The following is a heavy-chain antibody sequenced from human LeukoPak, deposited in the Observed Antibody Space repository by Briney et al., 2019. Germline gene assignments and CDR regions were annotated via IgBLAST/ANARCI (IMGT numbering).Heavy chain of an antibody. V-gene: IGHV3-73*01. D-gene: IGHD1-26*01. Sequence: GGSLRLSCAASGFTLSGSAIHWVRQASGKGLEWVGRIRNKVSNYATTYTASVKGRFTISRDDSTNTAYLQMNSLRAEDTAVYYCAKDLGGSYGGFDYWGQGTLVTVSS. J-gene: IGHJ4*02. CDR3: AKDLGGSYGGFDY. CDR1: GFTLSGSA. CDR2: IRNKVSNYAT.